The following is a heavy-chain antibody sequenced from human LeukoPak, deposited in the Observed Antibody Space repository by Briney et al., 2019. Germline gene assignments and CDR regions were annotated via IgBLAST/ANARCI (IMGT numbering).Heavy chain of an antibody. CDR1: GGSISTSTYY. V-gene: IGHV4-39*07. D-gene: IGHD6-19*01. CDR2: IYYTGTT. J-gene: IGHJ6*03. CDR3: ARAVEDFYYYMDV. Sequence: SETLSLTCTVSGGSISTSTYYWAWIRQPPGKGLEWIGSIYYTGTTYYSPSLKSRVTILLDTSKKQFSLKLRSVTAEDTAVYYCARAVEDFYYYMDVWGKGTTVTVSS.